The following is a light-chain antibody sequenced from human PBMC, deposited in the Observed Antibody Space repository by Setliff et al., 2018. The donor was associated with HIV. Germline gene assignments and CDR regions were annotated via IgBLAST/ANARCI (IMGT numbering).Light chain of an antibody. J-gene: IGLJ1*01. Sequence: SYELTQPPSVSVAPGKTARITCGGNNIGSKSVHWYQQKPGQAPVLVVYDDNDRPSGIPERFSGSNSGNTATLTISRVEAGDEADYYCQVWDGSSDHHVFGTGTKVTVL. CDR1: NIGSKS. CDR3: QVWDGSSDHHV. V-gene: IGLV3-21*03. CDR2: DDN.